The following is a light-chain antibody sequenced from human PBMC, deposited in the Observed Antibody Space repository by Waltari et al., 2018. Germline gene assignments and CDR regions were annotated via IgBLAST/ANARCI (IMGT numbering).Light chain of an antibody. V-gene: IGLV2-14*03. CDR3: SSYTSSTTLLLI. J-gene: IGLJ2*01. Sequence: QSALTQPASVSGSPGQSITISCTGTSSEVGGYNYVSWYQKHPGKAPKLLIYDVSNRPSGVSNRFSASKSGNTASLIISGLQAEDEADYYCSSYTSSTTLLLIFGGGTKLTVL. CDR1: SSEVGGYNY. CDR2: DVS.